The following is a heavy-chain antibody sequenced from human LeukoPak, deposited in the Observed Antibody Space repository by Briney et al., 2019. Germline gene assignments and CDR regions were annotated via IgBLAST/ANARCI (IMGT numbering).Heavy chain of an antibody. D-gene: IGHD6-13*01. Sequence: GGSLRLSCAASGFTASSNYMSWVRQAPGKGLEWVSVIYSGGSTYYADSVKGRFTIPRDNSKNTLYLQMNSLRAEDTAVYYCARGPPYGGSSWNYYFDYWGQGTLVTVSS. CDR2: IYSGGST. CDR3: ARGPPYGGSSWNYYFDY. J-gene: IGHJ4*02. V-gene: IGHV3-53*01. CDR1: GFTASSNY.